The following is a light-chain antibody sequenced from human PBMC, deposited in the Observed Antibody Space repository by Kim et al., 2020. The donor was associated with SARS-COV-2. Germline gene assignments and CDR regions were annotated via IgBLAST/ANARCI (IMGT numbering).Light chain of an antibody. CDR3: QQYNSYPIT. Sequence: DIQMTQSPSSLSASVGDRVTITCRASQGINNYLAWFQQKPGKAPESLIYDASSLQSGVPSKFSGSASGTDFTLTISSLQPEDFATYYCQQYNSYPITFGQGTRLEIK. V-gene: IGKV1-16*02. J-gene: IGKJ5*01. CDR1: QGINNY. CDR2: DAS.